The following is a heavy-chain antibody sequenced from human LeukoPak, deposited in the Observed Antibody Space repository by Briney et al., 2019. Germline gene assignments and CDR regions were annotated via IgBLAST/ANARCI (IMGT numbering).Heavy chain of an antibody. Sequence: GGSLRLSCATSGFTFNNYNMNWVRQAPGRALEWVSSITSSGTYIFYADSVKGRFTISRDNAKNSLYLQMNSLGSEDTAVYYCARWVGTTYYMDVWGKGTTVTISS. V-gene: IGHV3-21*01. D-gene: IGHD1-1*01. J-gene: IGHJ6*03. CDR2: ITSSGTYI. CDR3: ARWVGTTYYMDV. CDR1: GFTFNNYN.